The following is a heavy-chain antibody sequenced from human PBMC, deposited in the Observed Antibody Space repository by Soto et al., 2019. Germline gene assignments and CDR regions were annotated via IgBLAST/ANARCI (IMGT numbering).Heavy chain of an antibody. Sequence: SETLSLTCTVSGGSISSYYWSWIRQPPGKGLEWIGYIYYSGSTNYNPSLKSRVTISVDTSKNQFSLKLSSVTAADTAVYYCARTLRSDTMDVWGKGTTVTVSS. CDR1: GGSISSYY. CDR3: ARTLRSDTMDV. V-gene: IGHV4-59*01. D-gene: IGHD3-3*01. CDR2: IYYSGST. J-gene: IGHJ6*04.